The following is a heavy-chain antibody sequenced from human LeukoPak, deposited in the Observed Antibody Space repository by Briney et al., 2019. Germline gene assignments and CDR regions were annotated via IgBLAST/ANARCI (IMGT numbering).Heavy chain of an antibody. V-gene: IGHV1-69*13. J-gene: IGHJ6*03. CDR1: GGTFSSYA. Sequence: AASVKVSCKASGGTFSSYAISWVRQAPGQGLEWMGGIIPIFGTANYAQKFQGRVTITADESTSTAYMELSSLRSEDTAVYYCARVRGVKDTYYYYYYMDVWGKGTTVTVSS. CDR3: ARVRGVKDTYYYYYYMDV. CDR2: IIPIFGTA. D-gene: IGHD3-10*01.